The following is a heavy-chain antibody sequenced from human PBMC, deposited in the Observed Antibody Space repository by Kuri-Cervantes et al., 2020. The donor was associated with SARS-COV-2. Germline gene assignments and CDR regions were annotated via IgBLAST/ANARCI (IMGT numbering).Heavy chain of an antibody. J-gene: IGHJ6*03. CDR3: ARDPGITIFGVVYYYYMDV. Sequence: LSLTCAASGFTVSSNYMSWVRQAPGKGLEWVSVIYSGGSTYYADSVKGRFTISRDNSKNTLYLQMNSLRAEDTAVYYCARDPGITIFGVVYYYYMDVWGKGTTVTVSS. CDR2: IYSGGST. CDR1: GFTVSSNY. D-gene: IGHD3-3*01. V-gene: IGHV3-66*02.